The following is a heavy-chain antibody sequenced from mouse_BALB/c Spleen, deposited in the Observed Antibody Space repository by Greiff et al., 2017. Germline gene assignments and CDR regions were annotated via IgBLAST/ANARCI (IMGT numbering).Heavy chain of an antibody. D-gene: IGHD2-4*01. V-gene: IGHV1-54*01. CDR2: INPGSGGT. J-gene: IGHJ1*01. CDR1: GYAFTNYL. Sequence: QVQLQQPGAELVRPGTSVKVSCKASGYAFTNYLIEWVKQRPGQGLEWIGVINPGSGGTNYNEKFKGKATLTADKSSSTAYMQLSSLTSDDSAVYFCARRGITWYFDVWGAGTTVTVSS. CDR3: ARRGITWYFDV.